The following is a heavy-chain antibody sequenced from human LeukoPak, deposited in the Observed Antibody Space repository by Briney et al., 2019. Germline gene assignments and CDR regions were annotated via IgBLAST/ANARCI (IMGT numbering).Heavy chain of an antibody. CDR1: GFTFSSSA. J-gene: IGHJ4*02. Sequence: GGSLRLSCSVSGFTFSSSAVSSVRQAPGEGLGWVLAISGSGGSTYYADSVKGRFPISRDDSKNTLYLQMHSLRGEDAAVYYCAKMCEFWETCGGACYADYWGQGTLVTVSS. D-gene: IGHD2-21*01. CDR3: AKMCEFWETCGGACYADY. V-gene: IGHV3-23*01. CDR2: ISGSGGST.